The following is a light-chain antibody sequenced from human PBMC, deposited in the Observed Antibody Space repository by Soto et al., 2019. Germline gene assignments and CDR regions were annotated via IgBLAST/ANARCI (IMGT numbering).Light chain of an antibody. J-gene: IGLJ3*02. V-gene: IGLV2-23*01. CDR2: EGS. Sequence: QSALTQPASVSGSPGQSITISCTGNSSDVGSYNLVSWYQQHPGKAPKLMIYEGSKRPSGVSNRFSGSKSGNTASLTISGLQAEDEADYYCCSYAGSRVFGGGTKVTVL. CDR1: SSDVGSYNL. CDR3: CSYAGSRV.